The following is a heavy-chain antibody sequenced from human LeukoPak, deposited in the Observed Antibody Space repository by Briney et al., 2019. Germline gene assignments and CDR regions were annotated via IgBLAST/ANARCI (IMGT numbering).Heavy chain of an antibody. Sequence: PGRSLRLSCAASGFTFSSYAVHWVRQAPGKGLEWVAVISYDGSNKYYADSVKGRFTISRDNSKNTLYLQMNSLRAEDTAVYYCARLDGTPYGSGSPPFDYWGQGTLVTVSS. CDR3: ARLDGTPYGSGSPPFDY. D-gene: IGHD3-10*01. V-gene: IGHV3-30-3*01. CDR1: GFTFSSYA. J-gene: IGHJ4*02. CDR2: ISYDGSNK.